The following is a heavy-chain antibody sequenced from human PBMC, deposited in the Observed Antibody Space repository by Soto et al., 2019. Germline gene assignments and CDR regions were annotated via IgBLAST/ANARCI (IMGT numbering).Heavy chain of an antibody. Sequence: ASVPVSCKASGYTYTSYYMHWVRQAPGQGLEWMGIINPSGGSTSYAQKFQGRVTMTRDTSTSTVYMELSSLRSEDTAVYYCARATLNAYDSSGYTLYYWGQGTLVTVSS. D-gene: IGHD3-22*01. J-gene: IGHJ4*02. CDR3: ARATLNAYDSSGYTLYY. CDR2: INPSGGST. V-gene: IGHV1-46*01. CDR1: GYTYTSYY.